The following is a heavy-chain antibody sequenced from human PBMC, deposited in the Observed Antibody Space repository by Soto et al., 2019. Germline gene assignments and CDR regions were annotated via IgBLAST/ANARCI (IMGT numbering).Heavy chain of an antibody. J-gene: IGHJ6*02. V-gene: IGHV5-51*01. D-gene: IGHD6-6*01. Sequence: PGESLKISCQGSGYSFASYWIGGVREMPGKALEWMGIIYPGDSDTRYSPSFQGQVTISADKSLRTAYLQWTSLKASDTALYYCARTRSFTLGFYYDGMDVWGQGTTVTVSS. CDR3: ARTRSFTLGFYYDGMDV. CDR2: IYPGDSDT. CDR1: GYSFASYW.